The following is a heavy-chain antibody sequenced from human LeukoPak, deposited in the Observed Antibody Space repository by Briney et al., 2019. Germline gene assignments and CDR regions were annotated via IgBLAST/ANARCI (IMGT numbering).Heavy chain of an antibody. CDR1: GFTFSSYA. Sequence: QPGRPLRLSCAASGFTFSSYAMHWVRQAPGKGLEWVAVISYDGSNKYYADSVKGRFTISRDNSKNTLYLQMNSLRAEDTAVYYCARQGYDSSEDAFDIWGQGTMVTVSS. V-gene: IGHV3-30-3*01. CDR2: ISYDGSNK. D-gene: IGHD3-22*01. CDR3: ARQGYDSSEDAFDI. J-gene: IGHJ3*02.